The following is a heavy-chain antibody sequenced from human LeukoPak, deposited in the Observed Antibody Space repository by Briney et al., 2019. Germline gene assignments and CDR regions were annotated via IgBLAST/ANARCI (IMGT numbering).Heavy chain of an antibody. CDR3: ARVVSLSGIGYFDY. D-gene: IGHD3-10*01. CDR2: IKQDGSEE. Sequence: PGGSLRLSCAVSGVNFSSYWMSWVRQAPGKGLEWVANIKQDGSEEYYVDSVKGRFTISTDNAKNSLYLQMNSLRAEDTAIYYCARVVSLSGIGYFDYWGRGTLVTVSS. V-gene: IGHV3-7*03. CDR1: GVNFSSYW. J-gene: IGHJ4*02.